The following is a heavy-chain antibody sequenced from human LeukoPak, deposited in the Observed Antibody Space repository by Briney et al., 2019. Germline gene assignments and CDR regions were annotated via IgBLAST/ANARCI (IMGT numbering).Heavy chain of an antibody. CDR1: GGTFSSYA. V-gene: IGHV1-69*04. D-gene: IGHD3-9*01. Sequence: ASVNVSCKPSGGTFSSYAISWVRQAPGQGLEWVGRIIPILGIANYTQKFQGRVTITADKSTSTAYMELSSLRSEDTAVYYCASDATYDILTGYYNHAFDIWGQGTMVTVSS. CDR3: ASDATYDILTGYYNHAFDI. CDR2: IIPILGIA. J-gene: IGHJ3*02.